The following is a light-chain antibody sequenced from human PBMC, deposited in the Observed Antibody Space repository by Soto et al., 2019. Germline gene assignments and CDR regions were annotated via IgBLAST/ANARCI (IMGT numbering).Light chain of an antibody. Sequence: EIVLTQSPGTLSLSPGERATLSCRASQSLSSVYLAWYQQKPGQSPRLLIYGASSRATGIPDRFSGSGSGTDFTLTINRLEPEDFAVYYCQQFYDSWTFGQGTRVEIK. CDR3: QQFYDSWT. CDR1: QSLSSVY. V-gene: IGKV3-20*01. J-gene: IGKJ1*01. CDR2: GAS.